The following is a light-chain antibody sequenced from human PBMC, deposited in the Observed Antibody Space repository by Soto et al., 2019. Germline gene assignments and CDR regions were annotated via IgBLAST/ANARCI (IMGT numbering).Light chain of an antibody. J-gene: IGKJ4*01. CDR1: QGIDNH. CDR3: QKCKVAPST. Sequence: DIQMTQSPSSLSASLGDRVTITCRASQGIDNHLAWYQQKPGKAPKLLIYAASTLHSGVPSRFTGSGSGTDFTLTISSLQPEDAATYYCQKCKVAPSTFGGGTKVEI. V-gene: IGKV1-27*01. CDR2: AAS.